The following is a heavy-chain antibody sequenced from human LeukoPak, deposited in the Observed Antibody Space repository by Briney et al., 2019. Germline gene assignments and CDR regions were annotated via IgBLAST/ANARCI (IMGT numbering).Heavy chain of an antibody. CDR1: GFTFSSYW. CDR3: AKATYYDYVWGSYRYPPPDY. J-gene: IGHJ4*02. CDR2: IRYDGSNK. Sequence: GGSLRLSCAASGFTFSSYWMTWIRQAPGKGLEWVAFIRYDGSNKYYADSVKGRFTISRDNSKNTLYLQMNSLRAEDTAVYYCAKATYYDYVWGSYRYPPPDYWGQGTLVTVSS. D-gene: IGHD3-16*02. V-gene: IGHV3-30*02.